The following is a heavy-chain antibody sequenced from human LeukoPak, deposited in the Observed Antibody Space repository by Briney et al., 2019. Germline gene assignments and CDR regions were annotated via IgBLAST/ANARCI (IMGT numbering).Heavy chain of an antibody. CDR2: ISYDGSNK. V-gene: IGHV3-30*03. CDR1: GFTVSSNY. D-gene: IGHD1-26*01. CDR3: ARDEWRTGAGATLFDY. J-gene: IGHJ4*02. Sequence: GGSLRLSCAASGFTVSSNYMNWVRQAPGKGLEWVAVISYDGSNKYYADSVKGRFTISRDNSKNTLYLQMNSLRAEDTAVYYCARDEWRTGAGATLFDYWGQGTLVTVSS.